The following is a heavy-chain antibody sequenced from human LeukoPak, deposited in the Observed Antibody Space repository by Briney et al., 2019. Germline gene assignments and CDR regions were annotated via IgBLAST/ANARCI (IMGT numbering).Heavy chain of an antibody. D-gene: IGHD1-26*01. J-gene: IGHJ6*02. CDR3: ARDGRRDGIDV. Sequence: SGKVSCKASGYTFTGYYMHWVRQAPGQGLEWRGGINTNSDGTDYAQKFQGRVTMTRDTSISTAYMELSRLRSDVTAVYYCARDGRRDGIDVWGQGNTVTVSS. V-gene: IGHV1-2*02. CDR1: GYTFTGYY. CDR2: INTNSDGT.